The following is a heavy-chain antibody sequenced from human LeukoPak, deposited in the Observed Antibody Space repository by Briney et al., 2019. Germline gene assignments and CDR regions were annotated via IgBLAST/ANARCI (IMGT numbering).Heavy chain of an antibody. Sequence: SETLSLTCTVSGGSISSSSYYWGWIRQPPGKGLEWIGSIYYSGSTYYNPSLKSRVTISVDRSKNQFSLKLSSVTAADTAVYYCARRSHLLEAADYWGQGTLVTVSS. J-gene: IGHJ4*02. V-gene: IGHV4-39*07. D-gene: IGHD1-1*01. CDR2: IYYSGST. CDR1: GGSISSSSYY. CDR3: ARRSHLLEAADY.